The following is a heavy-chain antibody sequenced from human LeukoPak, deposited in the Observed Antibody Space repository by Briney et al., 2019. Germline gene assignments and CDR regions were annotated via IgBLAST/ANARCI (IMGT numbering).Heavy chain of an antibody. V-gene: IGHV3-23*01. D-gene: IGHD4-17*01. CDR3: AKDRTYATTVTTD. Sequence: GGSLRLSSAASGFTFSSYAMSWVRQAPGKGLEWVSAISGSGGSTYYADSVKGRFTISRDNSKNTLYLQMNSLRAEDTAVYYCAKDRTYATTVTTDWGQGTLVTVSS. J-gene: IGHJ4*02. CDR2: ISGSGGST. CDR1: GFTFSSYA.